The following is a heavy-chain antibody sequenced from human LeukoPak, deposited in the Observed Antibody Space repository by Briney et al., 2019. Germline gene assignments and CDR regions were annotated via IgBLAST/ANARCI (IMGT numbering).Heavy chain of an antibody. V-gene: IGHV1-69-2*01. J-gene: IGHJ6*03. D-gene: IGHD2-8*01. CDR1: GYALTDYY. CDR2: VDPEDGET. CDR3: ATGRGYCTNGVCYRSYYMDV. Sequence: SSCKVSGYALTDYYMHWVQQAPGKGLEWMGLVDPEDGETIYAEKFQGRVTITADTSTDTAYMELSSLRSEDTAVYYCATGRGYCTNGVCYRSYYMDVWGKGTTVTVSS.